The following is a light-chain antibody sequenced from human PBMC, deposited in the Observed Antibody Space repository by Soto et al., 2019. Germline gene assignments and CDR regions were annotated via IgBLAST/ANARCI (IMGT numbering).Light chain of an antibody. J-gene: IGLJ3*02. CDR2: PNS. V-gene: IGLV1-47*01. Sequence: QSVLTQSPSASGTPGQRVSISCSGSSSKIGSNNVYWYQHFPGSAPRFLIYPNSPRPSGVPDRFSASKSGTSASLVISGLRPEDEATYYCATWDDSPSGRSWVFGGGTKVTVL. CDR3: ATWDDSPSGRSWV. CDR1: SSKIGSNN.